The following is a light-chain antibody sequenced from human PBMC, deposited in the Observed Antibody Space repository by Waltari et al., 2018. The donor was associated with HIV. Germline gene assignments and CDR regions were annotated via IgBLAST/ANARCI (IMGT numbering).Light chain of an antibody. CDR2: AAS. Sequence: DIQMIQSPSSVSASVGDRVAVTCGASQGISSWLAWSRQKPGKAPTVLIYAASSMQSGVPSRFSGSGSGTDVTLTLSSLQPEDFATYFCQQANSFPLTFGGGTKGEIK. CDR1: QGISSW. CDR3: QQANSFPLT. V-gene: IGKV1-12*01. J-gene: IGKJ4*01.